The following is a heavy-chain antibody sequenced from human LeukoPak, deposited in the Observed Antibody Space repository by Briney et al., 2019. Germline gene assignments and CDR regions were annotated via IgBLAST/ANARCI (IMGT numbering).Heavy chain of an antibody. CDR3: AKDHYWSIDY. D-gene: IGHD3-3*01. CDR1: GFDFSSNW. Sequence: GGSLRLSCAASGFDFSSNWMHWVRHAPGQGLAWVSRIKGDGISTNYADSVKGRFTISRDIAKNTLYLQMNSLRAEDTGVYYCAKDHYWSIDYWGRGTLVTASS. CDR2: IKGDGIST. J-gene: IGHJ4*02. V-gene: IGHV3-74*01.